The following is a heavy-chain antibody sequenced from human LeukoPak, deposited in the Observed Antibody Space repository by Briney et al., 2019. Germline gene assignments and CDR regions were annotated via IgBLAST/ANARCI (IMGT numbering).Heavy chain of an antibody. J-gene: IGHJ6*02. D-gene: IGHD3-16*01. CDR3: ARGHVGLAMDV. V-gene: IGHV4-31*03. CDR2: IYYSGST. CDR1: GGSISSGGYY. Sequence: SQTLSLTCTVSGGSISSGGYYWSWIRQHPGKGLEWIGYIYYSGSTYYNPSLKSRVTISVDTSKNQFSLNLSSVTAADTAVYYCARGHVGLAMDVWGQGTTVTVSS.